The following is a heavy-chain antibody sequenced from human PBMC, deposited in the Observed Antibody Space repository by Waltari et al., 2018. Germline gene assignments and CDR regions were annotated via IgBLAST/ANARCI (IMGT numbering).Heavy chain of an antibody. V-gene: IGHV4-4*07. D-gene: IGHD3-10*01. Sequence: VQLQESGPGLVKPSETLSLTCTVSGGSISTYYWSWIRQPAGKGLEWIGRIYATGSTNYNPPRKSRVTMSVDTSKNQFSLKLSSVTAADTAVYYCARLPYNNIYFYYYMDVWGKGTTVTVSS. CDR3: ARLPYNNIYFYYYMDV. CDR1: GGSISTYY. J-gene: IGHJ6*03. CDR2: IYATGST.